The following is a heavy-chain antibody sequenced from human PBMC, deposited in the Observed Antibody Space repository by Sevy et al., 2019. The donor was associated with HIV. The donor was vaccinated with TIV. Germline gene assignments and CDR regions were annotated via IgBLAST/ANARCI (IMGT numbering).Heavy chain of an antibody. CDR3: ARAASVWLRGAFDI. V-gene: IGHV3-13*01. J-gene: IGHJ3*02. Sequence: GGSLRLSCAASGFTFSSYDMHWVRQATGKGLEWVSAIGTAGDKYYPGSVKGRFTISRENAKNSLYLQMNSLRARDTAVYYCARAASVWLRGAFDIWGQGTMVTVSS. D-gene: IGHD5-12*01. CDR2: IGTAGDK. CDR1: GFTFSSYD.